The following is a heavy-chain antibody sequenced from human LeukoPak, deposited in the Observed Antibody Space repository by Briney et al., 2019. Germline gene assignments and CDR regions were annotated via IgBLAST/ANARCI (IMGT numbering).Heavy chain of an antibody. J-gene: IGHJ3*02. CDR2: IIPIFGTA. CDR3: ASHHSSSYDAFDI. Sequence: ASVKVSCKASGGTFSSYAISWVRQAPGQGLEWMGGIIPIFGTANYAQKFQGRVTITTDESTSTAYMELSSLRSEDTAVYYCASHHSSSYDAFDIWGQGTMVTVSS. V-gene: IGHV1-69*05. CDR1: GGTFSSYA. D-gene: IGHD6-6*01.